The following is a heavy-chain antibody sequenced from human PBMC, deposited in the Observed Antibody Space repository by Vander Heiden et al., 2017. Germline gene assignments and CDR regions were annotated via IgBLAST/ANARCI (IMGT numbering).Heavy chain of an antibody. V-gene: IGHV1-3*04. J-gene: IGHJ6*02. CDR2: INTGDLNT. D-gene: IGHD3-22*01. CDR3: AREGHYYDSWDPRYYYGMDV. CDR1: GYPFTSYA. Sequence: QVQLVQSGAEVKKPGASVTVSCKASGYPFTSYAIHWVRHAPGQSLEWMGWINTGDLNTKYSQKFQGRVTIIRDTSAKTAYMELSSLRSEDTAVYFCAREGHYYDSWDPRYYYGMDVWCQGTMVTVSS.